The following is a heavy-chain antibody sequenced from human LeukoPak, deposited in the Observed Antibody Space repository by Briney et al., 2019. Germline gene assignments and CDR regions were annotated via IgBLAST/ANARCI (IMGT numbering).Heavy chain of an antibody. V-gene: IGHV4-59*08. CDR2: IFYEGKT. J-gene: IGHJ4*02. D-gene: IGHD5-18*01. CDR1: DGSISAYY. CDR3: ARGAALVTHRYFDY. Sequence: SETLSLTCTDSDGSISAYYWSWIRQSPGKGLEWIGYIFYEGKTVYNPSLESRVTFSIGSPNNHFFLRMTSVTAADTAVYYCARGAALVTHRYFDYWGPGTLVTVSS.